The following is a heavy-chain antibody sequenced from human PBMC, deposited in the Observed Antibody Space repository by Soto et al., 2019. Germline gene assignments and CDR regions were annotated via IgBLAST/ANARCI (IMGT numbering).Heavy chain of an antibody. CDR1: GGTFSSYT. J-gene: IGHJ4*02. CDR3: ARDGTLYDSRAYCYPY. V-gene: IGHV1-69*01. CDR2: ITPMFGTP. D-gene: IGHD3-22*01. Sequence: QVQLVQSGAEVKKPGSSVKVSCKASGGTFSSYTITWVRQAPGQGLEGMGGITPMFGTPNYAQKFRGRVTITADESTSTAYMELSSLRSEDTAMYFCARDGTLYDSRAYCYPYWGQGTLVTVSS.